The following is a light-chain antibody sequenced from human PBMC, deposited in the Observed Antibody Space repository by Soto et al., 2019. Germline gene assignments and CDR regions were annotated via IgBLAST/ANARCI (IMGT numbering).Light chain of an antibody. CDR3: LQYGNYPET. CDR1: QSVSRSH. Sequence: EMVWTQSPVTLCLSPGGRATLFCRASQSVSRSHLAWYHKRNGQAPRLVIYGASSRATGIPERLSGSGYGTDLTITISRMQTEDLAVYYCLQYGNYPETFGQGTKVDIK. J-gene: IGKJ1*01. V-gene: IGKV3-20*01. CDR2: GAS.